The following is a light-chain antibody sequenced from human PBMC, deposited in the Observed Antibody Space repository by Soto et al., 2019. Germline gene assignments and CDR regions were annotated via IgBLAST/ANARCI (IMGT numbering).Light chain of an antibody. CDR3: QQRGSWPPT. J-gene: IGKJ1*01. CDR2: DSF. V-gene: IGKV3-11*01. Sequence: EIVLTQSPATLSLSPGERATLSCRASQSLTNHLAWYQQKPGQAPSLLIYDSFNLAIGIPVRFSGSGSGTDFTLTISSLESEDFAVYYCQQRGSWPPTFGQGTNVEI. CDR1: QSLTNH.